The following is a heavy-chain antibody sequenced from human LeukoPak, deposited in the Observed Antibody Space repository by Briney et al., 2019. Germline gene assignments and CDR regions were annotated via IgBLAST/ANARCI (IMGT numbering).Heavy chain of an antibody. CDR3: ARDPFSGYGGNRGLGAFDI. CDR1: GFTFSSYS. Sequence: AGGSLRLSCAASGFTFSSYSMNWVRQAPGKGLEWVSYISSSSSTIYYADSVKGRFTISRDNAKNSLYLQMNSLRAEDTAVYYCARDPFSGYGGNRGLGAFDIWGQGTMVTVSS. J-gene: IGHJ3*02. CDR2: ISSSSSTI. V-gene: IGHV3-48*01. D-gene: IGHD4-23*01.